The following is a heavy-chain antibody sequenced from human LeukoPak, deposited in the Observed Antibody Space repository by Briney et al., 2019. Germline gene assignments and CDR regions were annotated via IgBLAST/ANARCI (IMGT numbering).Heavy chain of an antibody. CDR3: AREGLNYYDSSGYLIGYFQH. Sequence: ASVKVSCKAPGYTFTSYYMHWVRQAPGQGLEWMGIINPSGGSTSYAQKFQGRVTMTRDTSTSTVYMELSSLRSEDTAVYYCAREGLNYYDSSGYLIGYFQHWGQGTLVTVSS. V-gene: IGHV1-46*01. J-gene: IGHJ1*01. CDR2: INPSGGST. D-gene: IGHD3-22*01. CDR1: GYTFTSYY.